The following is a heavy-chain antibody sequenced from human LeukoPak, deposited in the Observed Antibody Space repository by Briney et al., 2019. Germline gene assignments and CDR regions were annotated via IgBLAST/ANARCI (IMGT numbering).Heavy chain of an antibody. J-gene: IGHJ4*02. V-gene: IGHV3-48*04. CDR1: GFTFSSYS. Sequence: GGSLRLSCAASGFTFSSYSMNWVREAPGKGLEWLSYITSSSSTIYYADSVKGRFTISRDNAKKSLYLQMNSLRAEDTAVYYCSSGNLFDYWGQGTLATVSS. CDR3: SSGNLFDY. D-gene: IGHD1-14*01. CDR2: ITSSSSTI.